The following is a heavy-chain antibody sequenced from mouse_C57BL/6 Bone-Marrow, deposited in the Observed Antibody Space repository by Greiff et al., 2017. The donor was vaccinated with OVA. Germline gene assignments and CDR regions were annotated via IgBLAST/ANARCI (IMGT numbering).Heavy chain of an antibody. Sequence: QVQLQQSGAELVRPGASVKLSCKASGYTFTSYGISWVKQRTGQGLEWIGEIYPRSGNTYYNAKFKGKATLTADKSSSTAYMDLRRLRSMDSAVYFVERRSQYYCDSRLDYWGQGTTLTVSS. J-gene: IGHJ2*01. CDR1: GYTFTSYG. CDR2: IYPRSGNT. D-gene: IGHD1-1*01. CDR3: ERRSQYYCDSRLDY. V-gene: IGHV1-81*01.